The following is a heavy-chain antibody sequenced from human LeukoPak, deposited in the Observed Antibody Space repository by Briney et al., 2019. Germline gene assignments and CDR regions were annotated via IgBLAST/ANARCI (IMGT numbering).Heavy chain of an antibody. J-gene: IGHJ4*02. CDR1: GFIFSTYA. D-gene: IGHD2-8*01. Sequence: GGSLRLSCAASGFIFSTYAMGWVRQAPEKGLEWVSGISSSGDNTYYVDSVKGQFTISRDNSKNTLDLQMNSLRAEDTAMYHCAKVKALDAVASYFDYWGQGTLVTVSS. CDR2: ISSSGDNT. V-gene: IGHV3-23*01. CDR3: AKVKALDAVASYFDY.